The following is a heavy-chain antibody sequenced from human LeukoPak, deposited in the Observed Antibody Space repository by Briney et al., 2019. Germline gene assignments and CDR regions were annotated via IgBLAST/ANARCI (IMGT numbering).Heavy chain of an antibody. D-gene: IGHD3-3*01. Sequence: SEALSLTCTVSGGSISSYYWSWICQPAGEGLEWIGRIYTSGSTNYNPSLKSRVTMSVDTSKNQFSLKLSSVTAADTAVYYCARGNYDFWSGYSDENWFDPWGQGTLVTVSS. CDR1: GGSISSYY. CDR2: IYTSGST. V-gene: IGHV4-4*07. CDR3: ARGNYDFWSGYSDENWFDP. J-gene: IGHJ5*02.